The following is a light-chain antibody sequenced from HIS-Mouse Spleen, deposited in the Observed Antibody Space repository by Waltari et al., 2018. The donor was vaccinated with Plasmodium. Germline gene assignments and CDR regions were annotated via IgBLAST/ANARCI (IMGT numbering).Light chain of an antibody. CDR2: GAS. CDR1: QSVSSSY. CDR3: QQYGSSFT. V-gene: IGKV3-20*01. J-gene: IGKJ3*01. Sequence: EIVLTQSPGTLSLSPGERATLSCRASQSVSSSYLAWYQQKPGQAPSPLIYGASSRATGIPDRFSGSGSGTDFTLTSSRLEPEDFAVYYCQQYGSSFTFGPGTKVDIK.